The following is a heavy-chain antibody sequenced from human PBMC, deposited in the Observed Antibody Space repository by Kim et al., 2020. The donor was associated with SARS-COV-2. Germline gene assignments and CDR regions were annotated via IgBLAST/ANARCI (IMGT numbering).Heavy chain of an antibody. Sequence: GDTNYNPSLESRVSISVDTSKNQFSLKMASVTAADTAVYYCASVACSRFDYWGQGALVTVSS. D-gene: IGHD6-19*01. V-gene: IGHV4-39*07. CDR3: ASVACSRFDY. J-gene: IGHJ4*02. CDR2: GDT.